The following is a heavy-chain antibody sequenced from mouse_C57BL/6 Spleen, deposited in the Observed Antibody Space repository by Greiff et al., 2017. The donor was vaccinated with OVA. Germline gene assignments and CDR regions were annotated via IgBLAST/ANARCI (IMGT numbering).Heavy chain of an antibody. Sequence: EVQLVESGGGLVQPGGSLKLSCAASGFTFSDYGMAWVRQAPRKGPEWVAFISNLAYSIYYADTVTGRFTISRENAKNTLYLEMSSLRSEDTAMYYCARHGDYEGFAYWGQGTLVTVSA. CDR1: GFTFSDYG. CDR3: ARHGDYEGFAY. J-gene: IGHJ3*01. D-gene: IGHD2-4*01. CDR2: ISNLAYSI. V-gene: IGHV5-15*01.